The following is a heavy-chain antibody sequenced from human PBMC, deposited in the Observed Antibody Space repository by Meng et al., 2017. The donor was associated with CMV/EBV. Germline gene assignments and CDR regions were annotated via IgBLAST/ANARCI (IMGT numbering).Heavy chain of an antibody. CDR3: ARGQGRIVVNWFDP. V-gene: IGHV3-7*01. Sequence: GESLKISCAASGFTFSGYWMSWVRQAPGKGLEWVANIKEDGSEKDYVDSVKGRFTISRDNAKNSLFLQMNSLRVEDTAVYYCARGQGRIVVNWFDPWGQGTLVTVSS. CDR1: GFTFSGYW. J-gene: IGHJ5*02. CDR2: IKEDGSEK. D-gene: IGHD3-22*01.